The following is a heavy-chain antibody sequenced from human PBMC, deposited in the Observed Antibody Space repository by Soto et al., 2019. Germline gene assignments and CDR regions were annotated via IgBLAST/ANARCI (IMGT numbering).Heavy chain of an antibody. CDR2: ISPDDSDT. CDR1: DYRFANQW. J-gene: IGHJ4*01. D-gene: IGHD6-13*01. V-gene: IGHV5-51*01. CDR3: ARCTAGRRWLRCDY. Sequence: GESLKISCKVSDYRFANQWIGWVRQMPGTGLEWMGIISPDDSDTLYSPSFQGQVTISADKSISTVYLQWSSLKASDTAIYYCARCTAGRRWLRCDYWGHGTMVTLAS.